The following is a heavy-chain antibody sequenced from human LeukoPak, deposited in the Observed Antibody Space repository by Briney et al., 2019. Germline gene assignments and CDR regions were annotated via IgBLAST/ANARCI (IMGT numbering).Heavy chain of an antibody. CDR1: GITVSNIY. V-gene: IGHV3-53*01. D-gene: IGHD6-19*01. Sequence: GGSLRLSCAASGITVSNIYVTWVRQAPGKGLEWVSVIYNGGSTNYADSVKGRFTISRDNSKNTLYLQMNSLRAEDTAVYYCAREAGSGWYGSYFDHWGQGTLVTVSS. CDR2: IYNGGST. J-gene: IGHJ4*02. CDR3: AREAGSGWYGSYFDH.